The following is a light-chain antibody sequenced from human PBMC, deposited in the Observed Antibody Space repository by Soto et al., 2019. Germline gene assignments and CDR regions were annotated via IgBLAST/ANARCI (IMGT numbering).Light chain of an antibody. Sequence: HSALTQPPSASGSPGQSVTISCTGTSSDVGGYNYVSWYQQHPGKAPKLTIYEVSKRPSGVPDRFSGSKSGNTASLTVSGLQAEDEADYYCSSYAGSNFVVFGGGTKLTVL. CDR3: SSYAGSNFVV. CDR2: EVS. CDR1: SSDVGGYNY. V-gene: IGLV2-8*01. J-gene: IGLJ2*01.